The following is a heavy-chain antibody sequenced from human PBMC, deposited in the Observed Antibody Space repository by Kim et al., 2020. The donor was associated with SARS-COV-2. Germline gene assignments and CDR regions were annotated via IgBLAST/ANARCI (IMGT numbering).Heavy chain of an antibody. CDR2: IIPIFGTA. CDR3: ARGVRGLSDSSGSAFDI. V-gene: IGHV1-69*13. CDR1: GGTFSSYA. Sequence: SVKVSCKASGGTFSSYAISWVRQAPGQGLEWMGGIIPIFGTANYAQKFQGRVTITADESTSTAYMELSSLRSEDTAVYYCARGVRGLSDSSGSAFDIWGQGTMVTVSS. J-gene: IGHJ3*02. D-gene: IGHD3-22*01.